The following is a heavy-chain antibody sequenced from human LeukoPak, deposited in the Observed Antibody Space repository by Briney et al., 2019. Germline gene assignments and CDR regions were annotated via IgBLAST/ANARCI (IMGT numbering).Heavy chain of an antibody. V-gene: IGHV4-59*01. D-gene: IGHD1-26*01. Sequence: NSSETLSLTCTVSGGSISSYYWSWIRQPPGKGLEWIGYIYYSGSTNYNPSLKSRVTISVDTSKNQFSLKLSSVTAADTAVYYCARDGGSYPNWFDPWGQGTLVTVSS. CDR2: IYYSGST. CDR1: GGSISSYY. CDR3: ARDGGSYPNWFDP. J-gene: IGHJ5*02.